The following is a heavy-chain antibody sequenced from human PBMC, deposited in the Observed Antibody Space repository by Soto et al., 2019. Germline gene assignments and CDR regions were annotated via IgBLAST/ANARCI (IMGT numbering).Heavy chain of an antibody. J-gene: IGHJ3*02. D-gene: IGHD6-6*01. CDR3: ARYRREYSTPLTDAFDI. V-gene: IGHV4-4*02. CDR1: GGSISSSNW. Sequence: SETLSLTCAVSGGSISSSNWWSWVRQPPGKGLEWIGEIYHSGSTNYNPSLKSRVTISVDKSKNQFSLKLSSVTAGDTAVYYCARYRREYSTPLTDAFDIWGQGTMVTVSS. CDR2: IYHSGST.